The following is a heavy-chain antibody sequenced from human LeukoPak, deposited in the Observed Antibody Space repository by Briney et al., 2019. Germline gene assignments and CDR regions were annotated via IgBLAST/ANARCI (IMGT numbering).Heavy chain of an antibody. D-gene: IGHD6-19*01. V-gene: IGHV3-74*01. Sequence: GGSLRLSCAASGFTFSSYWMHWVRQAPGKGLVWVSRINTDGSSTSYADSVKGRFTISRDNAKNTLYLQMNSLRAEDTAVYYCGTGYVAVAGTDYWGQGTLVTVSS. CDR2: INTDGSST. CDR3: GTGYVAVAGTDY. J-gene: IGHJ4*02. CDR1: GFTFSSYW.